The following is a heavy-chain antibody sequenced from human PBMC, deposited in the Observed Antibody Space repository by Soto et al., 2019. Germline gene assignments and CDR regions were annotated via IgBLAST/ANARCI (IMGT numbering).Heavy chain of an antibody. V-gene: IGHV1-3*01. CDR2: INAGNGNT. Sequence: ASVKVSCKASGYTFTSYAMHWVRQAPGQRLEWMGWINAGNGNTKYSQKFQGRVTITRDTSASTAYMELSSLRSEDTAVYYCARGPLSYYDFWSGYPDYWGQGTLVTVSS. CDR3: ARGPLSYYDFWSGYPDY. D-gene: IGHD3-3*01. CDR1: GYTFTSYA. J-gene: IGHJ4*02.